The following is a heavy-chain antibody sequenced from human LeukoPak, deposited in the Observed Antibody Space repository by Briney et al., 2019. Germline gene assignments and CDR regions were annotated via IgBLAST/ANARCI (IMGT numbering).Heavy chain of an antibody. CDR2: IYSSGTA. J-gene: IGHJ4*02. D-gene: IGHD3-10*01. CDR1: GGSISGYY. V-gene: IGHV4-4*07. CDR3: ARDTGYFGSGGFDQ. Sequence: SETLSLTRTVSGGSISGYYWSWLRQPAGKGLECIGRIYSSGTANYNASLKSRVTMSVDTSKNQISLKLTSVTAADTAVYYCARDTGYFGSGGFDQWGQGTLVTVSS.